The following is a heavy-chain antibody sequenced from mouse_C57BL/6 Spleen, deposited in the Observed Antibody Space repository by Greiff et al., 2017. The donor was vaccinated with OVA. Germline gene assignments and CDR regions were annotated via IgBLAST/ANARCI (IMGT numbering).Heavy chain of an antibody. CDR2: IDPSDSYT. CDR3: ARGDGSSLWYFDV. Sequence: QVQLQQPGAELVKPGASVKLSCKASGYTFTSYWMQWVKQRPGQGLEWIGEIDPSDSYTNYNQKFKGKATLTVDTSSSTAYMQLSSRTSEDSAVYYCARGDGSSLWYFDVWGTGTTVTVSS. J-gene: IGHJ1*03. D-gene: IGHD1-1*01. CDR1: GYTFTSYW. V-gene: IGHV1-50*01.